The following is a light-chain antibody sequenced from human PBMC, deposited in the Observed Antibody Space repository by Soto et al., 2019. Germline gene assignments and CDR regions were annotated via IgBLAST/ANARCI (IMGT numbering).Light chain of an antibody. CDR3: QQYDNLPLT. CDR2: DAS. CDR1: QGIRSA. J-gene: IGKJ4*01. V-gene: IGKV1-33*01. Sequence: DIQMTQSPCSLAAFVGDRVNITCRTSQGIRSALGWYQQKPGKVPKLLIYDASNLETGVPSRFSGSGSGTDFTFTISSLQPEDIATYYCQQYDNLPLTFGGGTKVDIK.